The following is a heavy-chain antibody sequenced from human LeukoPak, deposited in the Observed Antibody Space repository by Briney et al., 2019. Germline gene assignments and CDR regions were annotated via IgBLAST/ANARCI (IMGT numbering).Heavy chain of an antibody. Sequence: PGGSLRLSCAASGFTFSNAWMSWVRQAPGKGLEWVSATSSSDAGTYYAESVRGRFTISRDNSKNTLFLQMNSLRAEDTAVYYCARDRRRWELLGRGEYYYMDVWGKGTTVTVSS. CDR3: ARDRRRWELLGRGEYYYMDV. D-gene: IGHD1-26*01. V-gene: IGHV3-23*01. J-gene: IGHJ6*03. CDR1: GFTFSNAW. CDR2: TSSSDAGT.